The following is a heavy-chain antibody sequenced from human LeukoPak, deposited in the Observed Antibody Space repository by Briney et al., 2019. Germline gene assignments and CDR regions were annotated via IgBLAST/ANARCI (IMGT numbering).Heavy chain of an antibody. V-gene: IGHV4-59*01. CDR3: VRHTTSGWYQVVY. Sequence: SETLSLTCTVSGGSISNYFWSWIRQPPGKGLEWIGFITYSGSTDHNPSLRSRVTISVDASKNQFSLKLTSVTAADTAVYYCVRHTTSGWYQVVYWGQGTLVTVSS. D-gene: IGHD6-19*01. CDR2: ITYSGST. J-gene: IGHJ4*02. CDR1: GGSISNYF.